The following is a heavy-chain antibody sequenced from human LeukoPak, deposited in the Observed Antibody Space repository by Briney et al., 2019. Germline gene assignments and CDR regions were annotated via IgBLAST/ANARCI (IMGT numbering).Heavy chain of an antibody. CDR2: ISYDGGNT. D-gene: IGHD3-10*01. V-gene: IGHV3-30*01. CDR1: GFTFSSYA. CDR3: ARDSTYYYGSGSSGPHYFDY. Sequence: GGSLRLSCAASGFTFSSYAMHWVRQAPGKGLEWVAVISYDGGNTYYADSVKGRFTISRDNSKNTLYPQLNSLRAEDTAVYYCARDSTYYYGSGSSGPHYFDYWGQGTLVTVSS. J-gene: IGHJ4*02.